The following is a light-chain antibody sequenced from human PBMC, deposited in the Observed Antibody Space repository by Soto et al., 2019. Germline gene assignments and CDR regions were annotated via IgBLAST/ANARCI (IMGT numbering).Light chain of an antibody. CDR3: MLDFRYFWA. CDR2: DAS. CDR1: QSVTGNS. J-gene: IGKJ1*01. Sequence: ETVLTQSPDSLTLTPWGIDTLSCRASQSVTGNSLAWYHQQPGQAHKLLIFDASTRATGVPARFSGSGSGTDFTLTISSLQPEDFATYYCMLDFRYFWAFGQGNKVDIK. V-gene: IGKV3D-7*01.